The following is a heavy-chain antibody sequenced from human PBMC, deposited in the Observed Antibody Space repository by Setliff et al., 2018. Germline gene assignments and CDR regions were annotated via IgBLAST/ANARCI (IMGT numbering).Heavy chain of an antibody. Sequence: ASVKVSCKVSGYNLIEVSMHWVRQAPGQGLEWMGWISPYDGQTSFAQRFQGRVTMTTDTSTSTAYMELRSLRSDDTALYYCVRGTEGYYWGQGTLVTVSS. CDR3: VRGTEGYY. CDR2: ISPYDGQT. V-gene: IGHV1-18*01. CDR1: GYNLIEVS. J-gene: IGHJ4*02. D-gene: IGHD1-1*01.